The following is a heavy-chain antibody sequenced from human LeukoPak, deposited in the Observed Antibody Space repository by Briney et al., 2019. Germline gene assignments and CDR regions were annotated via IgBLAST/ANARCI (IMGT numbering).Heavy chain of an antibody. CDR3: ARDFSISWSNWFDP. J-gene: IGHJ5*02. D-gene: IGHD6-13*01. V-gene: IGHV1-2*02. Sequence: ASVKVSCKASGYTFTDNYIHWVRQAPGQGLEWMGWINPRSGGTSYGQKFQGRVTVTRDTSISTAYMELSSLTSDDTAVYYCARDFSISWSNWFDPWGQGTLVTVSS. CDR2: INPRSGGT. CDR1: GYTFTDNY.